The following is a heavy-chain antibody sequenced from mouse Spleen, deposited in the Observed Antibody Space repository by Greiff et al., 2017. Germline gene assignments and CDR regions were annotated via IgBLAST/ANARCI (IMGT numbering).Heavy chain of an antibody. D-gene: IGHD4-1*01. CDR2: INPGGGGT. Sequence: QVQLQQSGAELVRPGTSVKVSCKASGYAFTNYLIEWVKQRPGQGLEWIGVINPGGGGTNYNEKFKGKATLTADKSSSTAYMQLSSLTSEDSAVYFCARELGMDYWGQGTTLTVSS. CDR3: ARELGMDY. V-gene: IGHV1-54*01. CDR1: GYAFTNYL. J-gene: IGHJ2*01.